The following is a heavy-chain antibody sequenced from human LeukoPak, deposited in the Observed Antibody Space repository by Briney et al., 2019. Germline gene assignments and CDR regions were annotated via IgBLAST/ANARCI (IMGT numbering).Heavy chain of an antibody. CDR2: IIPIFGTA. CDR1: GGTFSSYA. V-gene: IGHV1-69*05. Sequence: AASVKVSCKASGGTFSSYAISWVRQAPGQGLEWMGRIIPIFGTANYAQKFQGRVTITTDESTSTAYMELSSLRSEDTAVYYCASRLYCSNTRCRNFPFAYWGQGTLVTVSS. D-gene: IGHD2-2*01. J-gene: IGHJ4*02. CDR3: ASRLYCSNTRCRNFPFAY.